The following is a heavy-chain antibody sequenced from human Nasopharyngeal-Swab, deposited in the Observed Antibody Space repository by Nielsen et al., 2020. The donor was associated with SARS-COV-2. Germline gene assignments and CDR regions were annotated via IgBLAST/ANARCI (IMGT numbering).Heavy chain of an antibody. V-gene: IGHV4-39*01. CDR1: GGSISSSSYY. J-gene: IGHJ5*02. CDR3: ARPDSSSSWSWFDP. Sequence: SETLSLTCTVSGGSISSSSYYWGWIRQPPGKGLEWIGSIYYSGSTYYNPSLKSRVTISVDTSKNQFSLKLSSVTAADTAVYYCARPDSSSSWSWFDPWGQGTPVTVSS. CDR2: IYYSGST. D-gene: IGHD6-6*01.